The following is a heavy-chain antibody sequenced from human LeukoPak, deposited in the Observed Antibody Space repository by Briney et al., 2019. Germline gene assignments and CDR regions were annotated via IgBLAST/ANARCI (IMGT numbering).Heavy chain of an antibody. J-gene: IGHJ5*02. D-gene: IGHD6-6*01. CDR2: IYTSGST. V-gene: IGHV4-4*07. Sequence: PSETLSLTCTVSGGSISSYYWSWIRQPAGKGLEWIGRIYTSGSTNYNPSLKSRVTMSVDTSKNQFSLKLSSVTAADTAVYYCARERYFSSSSPRRFDPWGQGTLVTVSS. CDR3: ARERYFSSSSPRRFDP. CDR1: GGSISSYY.